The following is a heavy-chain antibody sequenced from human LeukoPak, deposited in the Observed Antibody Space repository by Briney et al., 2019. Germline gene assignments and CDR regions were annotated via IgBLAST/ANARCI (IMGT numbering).Heavy chain of an antibody. Sequence: SVKVSCKASGGTFSSYAISWVRQAPGQGLEWMGGIIPTFGTANYAQKFQGRVTITADESTSTAYMELSSLRSEDTAVYYCARVQWELQNNWFDPWGQGTLVTVSS. CDR1: GGTFSSYA. CDR2: IIPTFGTA. D-gene: IGHD1-26*01. CDR3: ARVQWELQNNWFDP. J-gene: IGHJ5*02. V-gene: IGHV1-69*01.